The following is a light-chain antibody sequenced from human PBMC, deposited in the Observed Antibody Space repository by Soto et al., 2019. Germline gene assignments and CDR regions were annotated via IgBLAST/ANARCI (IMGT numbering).Light chain of an antibody. CDR2: DAS. CDR3: QQYDNPPLT. CDR1: QDSSNY. J-gene: IGKJ4*01. V-gene: IGKV1-33*01. Sequence: DIPMTQSPSSLSAFVGDRVTITCQASQDSSNYLNWYQQKPGKAHKLLIYDASHLKTGVPSRFSGSGSGTYFTFIISSLQPEDIATYYCQQYDNPPLTFGGGNKGEIK.